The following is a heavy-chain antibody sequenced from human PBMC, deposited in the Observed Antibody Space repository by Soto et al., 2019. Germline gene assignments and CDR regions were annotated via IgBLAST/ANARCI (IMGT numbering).Heavy chain of an antibody. CDR3: ARLGGYNYGHAGVVY. Sequence: SETLSLTCTVSGGSISSSSYYWGWIRQPPGKGLEWIGSIYFSGSTYYNPSLKSRVTISVDTSKNQFSLKLSSVTAADTAVYHCARLGGYNYGHAGVVYWGQGTLVTVSS. CDR1: GGSISSSSYY. CDR2: IYFSGST. D-gene: IGHD5-18*01. J-gene: IGHJ4*02. V-gene: IGHV4-39*01.